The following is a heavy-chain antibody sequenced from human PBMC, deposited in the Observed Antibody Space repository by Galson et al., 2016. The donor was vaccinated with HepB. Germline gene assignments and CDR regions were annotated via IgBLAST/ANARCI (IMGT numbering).Heavy chain of an antibody. V-gene: IGHV1-2*02. D-gene: IGHD1-14*01. J-gene: IGHJ4*02. Sequence: SVKVSCKATGYSFIAYDIYWVRQAPGQGLQWMGWINPNNGDTTYEQKFRGRVTMTSNTSLRTAYMKLSSLRSDDTAVYYCARPMNRVGTGHWGQGTLVTVSS. CDR3: ARPMNRVGTGH. CDR2: INPNNGDT. CDR1: GYSFIAYD.